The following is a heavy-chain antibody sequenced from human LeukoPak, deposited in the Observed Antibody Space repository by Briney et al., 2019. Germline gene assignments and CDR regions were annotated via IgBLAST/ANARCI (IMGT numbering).Heavy chain of an antibody. D-gene: IGHD5-18*01. V-gene: IGHV3-23*01. J-gene: IGHJ4*02. CDR3: ARDSRWIQFDY. CDR1: GFTVSDYS. CDR2: ISGSGSYT. Sequence: PGGSLRLSCAASGFTVSDYSMSWVRQAPGKGLEWVSAISGSGSYTDYADSVKGRFTISKDNSKNMLYMRMSSLRAEDTAVYYCARDSRWIQFDYWGQGTLVTVSS.